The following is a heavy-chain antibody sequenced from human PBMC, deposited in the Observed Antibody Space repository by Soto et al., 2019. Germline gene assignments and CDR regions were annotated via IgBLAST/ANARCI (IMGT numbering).Heavy chain of an antibody. CDR3: AREATTVTTPPRYFDL. Sequence: QVQLQESGPGLVKPSETLSLTCTVSGGSVSSGSYYWSWIRQPPGKGLEWIGYIYYSGSTNYNPSLKRRVTISVDTAKHPFSLKLSSGTAADTAVYYGAREATTVTTPPRYFDLWGRGTLVTVSS. V-gene: IGHV4-61*01. CDR2: IYYSGST. CDR1: GGSVSSGSYY. D-gene: IGHD4-17*01. J-gene: IGHJ2*01.